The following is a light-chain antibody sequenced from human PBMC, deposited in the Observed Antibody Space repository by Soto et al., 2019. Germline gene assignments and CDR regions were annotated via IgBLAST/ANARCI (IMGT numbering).Light chain of an antibody. V-gene: IGKV4-1*01. CDR1: QSVLYIPTNKNY. J-gene: IGKJ4*01. CDR2: WAS. Sequence: DIVMTQSPDSLAVSLGERATITCRSGQSVLYIPTNKNYVAWYQQKPGQPPKLLLYWASTRESGVPDRFSGSGSGTYFTLTISSLQAEDVAFYYCQQYYSSPRLGFGGGTKVEIK. CDR3: QQYYSSPRLG.